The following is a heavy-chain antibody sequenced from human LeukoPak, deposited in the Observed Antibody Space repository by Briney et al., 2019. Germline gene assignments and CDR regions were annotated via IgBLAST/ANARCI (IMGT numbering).Heavy chain of an antibody. V-gene: IGHV3-74*01. CDR2: IKSDGSTT. CDR3: ARELAVGGTWFDP. J-gene: IGHJ5*02. D-gene: IGHD6-19*01. CDR1: GFTLSSYW. Sequence: GGSLRLSCAASGFTLSSYWMHWVRHAPGKGLVWVSRIKSDGSTTNYADSVKGRFTISRDNAKNTLYLQMNSLRAEDTAVYYCARELAVGGTWFDPWGQGTLVTVSS.